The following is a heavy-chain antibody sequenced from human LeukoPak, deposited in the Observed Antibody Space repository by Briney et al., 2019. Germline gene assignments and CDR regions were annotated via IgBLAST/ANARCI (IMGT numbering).Heavy chain of an antibody. CDR2: IKQDGSEK. CDR1: GFTFSSYW. Sequence: GGSLRLSCAASGFTFSSYWMSWVRQAPGKGLEWVANIKQDGSEKYYVDSAKDRFTTSRDNAKNSLYLQMNSLRAEDTAVYYCARSERGDFWSGYDNWFDPWGQGTLVTVSS. J-gene: IGHJ5*02. D-gene: IGHD3-3*01. V-gene: IGHV3-7*01. CDR3: ARSERGDFWSGYDNWFDP.